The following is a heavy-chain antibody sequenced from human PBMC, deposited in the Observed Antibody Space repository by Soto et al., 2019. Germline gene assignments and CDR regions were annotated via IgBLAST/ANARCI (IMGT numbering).Heavy chain of an antibody. CDR1: GGSISSYY. CDR3: ARGLTGSRFDY. CDR2: IYYSGST. Sequence: SETLSLTCTVSGGSISSYYWSWIRQPPGKGLEWIGYIYYSGSTNYNPSLKSRVTISVDTSKNQFSLKLSSVTAADTAVYYCARGLTGSRFDYCGKGTLVTVSS. V-gene: IGHV4-59*01. J-gene: IGHJ4*02. D-gene: IGHD1-20*01.